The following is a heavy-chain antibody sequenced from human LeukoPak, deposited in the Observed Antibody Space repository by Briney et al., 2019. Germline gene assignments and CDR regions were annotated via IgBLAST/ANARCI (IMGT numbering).Heavy chain of an antibody. V-gene: IGHV3-21*01. J-gene: IGHJ4*02. Sequence: GGSLRLSCAASGFTFSSYSMNWVRQAPGKGLEWVSSISSSSSYIYYADSVKGRFTISRDNAKNSLYLQMNSLRAEDTAVYYCARGGDYYGSGSYYTDTLFDYWGQGTLVTVSS. CDR2: ISSSSSYI. D-gene: IGHD3-10*01. CDR1: GFTFSSYS. CDR3: ARGGDYYGSGSYYTDTLFDY.